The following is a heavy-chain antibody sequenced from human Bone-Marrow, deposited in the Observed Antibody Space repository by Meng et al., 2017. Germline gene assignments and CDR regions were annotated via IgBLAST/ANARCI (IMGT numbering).Heavy chain of an antibody. Sequence: LSLTCAVYGGSFSSYAMHWVRQAPGKGLEWVAVISYDGSNKYYADAVKGRFTISRDNSKNTLYLQMNSLRAKDTAVYYCARTTMVRGVIRGFDYWGQGTLVTVSS. V-gene: IGHV3-30*04. D-gene: IGHD3-10*01. CDR1: GGSFSSYA. CDR2: ISYDGSNK. J-gene: IGHJ4*02. CDR3: ARTTMVRGVIRGFDY.